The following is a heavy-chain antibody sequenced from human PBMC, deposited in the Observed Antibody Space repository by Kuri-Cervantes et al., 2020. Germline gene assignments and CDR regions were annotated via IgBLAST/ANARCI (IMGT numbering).Heavy chain of an antibody. V-gene: IGHV3-30*03. J-gene: IGHJ5*02. CDR3: ARDGGDIVVVPAAMGFFDP. CDR1: GFTFSTYG. Sequence: LSLTCVASGFTFSTYGMHWVRQAPGKGLEWVAVISYDGSGHYADSVKGRFTISRDNSKNTLYLQMNSLRAEDTAVYYCARDGGDIVVVPAAMGFFDPWGQGTLVTVSS. D-gene: IGHD2-2*01. CDR2: ISYDGSG.